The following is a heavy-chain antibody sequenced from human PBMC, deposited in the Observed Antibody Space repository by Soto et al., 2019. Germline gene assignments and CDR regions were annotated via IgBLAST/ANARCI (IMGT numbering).Heavy chain of an antibody. CDR3: ARSGVRLGDVEFDP. Sequence: QVRLQESGPGLVKPSETLFLTCTVSGGSIGAYYWTWIRQPPGMGLEGIGFIYCSGTPYNPSLKSRVIISVDTSKNQIPLKLTSVAAVDTAVYFCARSGVRLGDVEFDPWGQGILVTVSS. D-gene: IGHD3-16*01. CDR2: IYCSGT. J-gene: IGHJ5*02. V-gene: IGHV4-59*01. CDR1: GGSIGAYY.